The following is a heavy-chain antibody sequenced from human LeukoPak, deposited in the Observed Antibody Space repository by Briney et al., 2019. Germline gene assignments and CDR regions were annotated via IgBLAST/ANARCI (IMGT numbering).Heavy chain of an antibody. CDR3: VRGLYSSSSGPDY. Sequence: GRSLRLSCVASGFTFSSYPMHSVRQAPGKGLEWVAGISNDGSNKYYAVSVKGRFTISRDNSKNTLYLQMNSLRAEDTAVYYCVRGLYSSSSGPDYWGQGTLATVSP. CDR2: ISNDGSNK. CDR1: GFTFSSYP. V-gene: IGHV3-30-3*01. D-gene: IGHD6-6*01. J-gene: IGHJ4*02.